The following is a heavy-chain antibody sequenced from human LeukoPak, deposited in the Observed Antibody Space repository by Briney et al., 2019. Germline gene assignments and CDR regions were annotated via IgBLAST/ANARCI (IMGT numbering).Heavy chain of an antibody. CDR3: ERYVATRQDNWFDP. V-gene: IGHV4-59*01. Sequence: SETPSLTCTVSGGSISTYYWSWVRQPPGKGLEWIGYIYDSGSTNYNPSLKRRVTISVDTSKNQFSLKLSSLTAADTAVYYCERYVATRQDNWFDPWGQGTLVTVSS. J-gene: IGHJ5*02. CDR2: IYDSGST. CDR1: GGSISTYY. D-gene: IGHD5-12*01.